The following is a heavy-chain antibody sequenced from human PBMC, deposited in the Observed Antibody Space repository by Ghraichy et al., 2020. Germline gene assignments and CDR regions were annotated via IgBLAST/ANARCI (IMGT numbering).Heavy chain of an antibody. CDR2: IYNSVST. D-gene: IGHD1-14*01. CDR1: GGSISSYSDY. J-gene: IGHJ5*02. CDR3: ARNKTGNLSGWFDP. V-gene: IGHV4-39*01. Sequence: SETLSLTCTVSGGSISSYSDYWGWLRQPPGKGPEWIGSIYNSVSTHYNPSLKSRVTISIDTSTDQFSLRLTSVTAADTAIYYCARNKTGNLSGWFDPWGQGSLVIVSS.